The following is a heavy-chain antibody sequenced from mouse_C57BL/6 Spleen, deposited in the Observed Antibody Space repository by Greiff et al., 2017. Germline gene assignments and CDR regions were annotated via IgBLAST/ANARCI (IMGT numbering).Heavy chain of an antibody. J-gene: IGHJ2*01. Sequence: VQLQQPGPELVKPGASVKISCKASGYAFSSSWMNWVKQRPGKGLERIGRIYPGDGDTNYNGKFKGKATLTADKSSSTAYMQLSSLTSEDSAVYFCAREGYGNTPFDYWGQGTTRTVSS. D-gene: IGHD2-10*02. CDR1: GYAFSSSW. V-gene: IGHV1-82*01. CDR3: AREGYGNTPFDY. CDR2: IYPGDGDT.